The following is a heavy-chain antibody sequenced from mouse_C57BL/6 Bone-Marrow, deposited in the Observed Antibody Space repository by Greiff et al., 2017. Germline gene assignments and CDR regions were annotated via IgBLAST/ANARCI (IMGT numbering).Heavy chain of an antibody. CDR3: ARYLIYDGYYAMDY. D-gene: IGHD2-3*01. CDR1: GFTFTDYY. Sequence: DVMLVESGGGLVQPGGSLSLSCAASGFTFTDYYMSWVRQPPGKALEWLGFIRNKANGYTTEYSASVKGRFTISRDNSQSNLYLQMNALRAEDSATYYCARYLIYDGYYAMDYWGQGTSVTVSS. CDR2: IRNKANGYTT. J-gene: IGHJ4*01. V-gene: IGHV7-3*01.